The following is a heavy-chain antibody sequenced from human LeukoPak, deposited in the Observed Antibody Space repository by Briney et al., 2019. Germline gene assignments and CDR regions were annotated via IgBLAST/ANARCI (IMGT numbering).Heavy chain of an antibody. D-gene: IGHD5-24*01. Sequence: GGTLRLSCAASGFTFSSYGMSWVRQAPGKGLEWDSAISGSGSSTYYAASVKGRFTISRDNSKNTLFLQMNSLRAEDTAVYYCARVEQGLLCWLHYWGQGTLVTVSS. V-gene: IGHV3-23*01. CDR2: ISGSGSST. CDR1: GFTFSSYG. CDR3: ARVEQGLLCWLHY. J-gene: IGHJ4*02.